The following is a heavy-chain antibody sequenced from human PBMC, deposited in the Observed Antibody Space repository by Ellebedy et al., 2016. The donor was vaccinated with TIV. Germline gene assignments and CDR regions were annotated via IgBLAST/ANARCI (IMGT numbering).Heavy chain of an antibody. V-gene: IGHV3-48*03. CDR1: RLTFSTYD. D-gene: IGHD1-26*01. CDR2: ISSSSRAI. Sequence: PGGSLRLSCAASRLTFSTYDMNWVRQAPGKRLEWLSYISSSSRAIYYAESVKGRFTISRDNAKNSLFLQMNSLRAEDTAVYYCAATWELPPFFDYWGQGTLVTVSS. CDR3: AATWELPPFFDY. J-gene: IGHJ4*02.